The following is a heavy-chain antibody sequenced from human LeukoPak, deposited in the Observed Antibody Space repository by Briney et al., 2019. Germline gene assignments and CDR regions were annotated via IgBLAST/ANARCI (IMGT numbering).Heavy chain of an antibody. Sequence: GGSLRLSCAASGLTLSNYWMHWVRQAPGKGLVWVSRMNNDGSGTTYADSVRGRFTISRDNAKNTLYLQMNSLRDEDTAVYFCAREIMVSREWYFDLWGRGTLVTVAS. CDR2: MNNDGSGT. CDR3: AREIMVSREWYFDL. V-gene: IGHV3-74*01. J-gene: IGHJ2*01. CDR1: GLTLSNYW. D-gene: IGHD2-21*01.